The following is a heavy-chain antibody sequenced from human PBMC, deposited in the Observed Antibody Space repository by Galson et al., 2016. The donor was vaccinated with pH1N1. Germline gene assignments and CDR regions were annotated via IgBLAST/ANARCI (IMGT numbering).Heavy chain of an antibody. CDR2: IDPRGGTT. D-gene: IGHD3-10*01. CDR1: GYTFTSYY. J-gene: IGHJ4*02. V-gene: IGHV1-46*01. CDR3: ARDRARRHDS. Sequence: SVKVSCKASGYTFTSYYIHWVRQAPGQGLEWLGVIDPRGGTTSYAQNFQGRVTMTSDTSTRTVPIELSSLKSDDPAVYSFARDRARRHDSWGQGTLVTVTS.